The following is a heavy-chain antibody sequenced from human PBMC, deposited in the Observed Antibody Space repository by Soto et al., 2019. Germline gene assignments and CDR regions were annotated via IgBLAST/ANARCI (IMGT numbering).Heavy chain of an antibody. J-gene: IGHJ4*02. CDR1: GFTFSNYA. V-gene: IGHV3-23*01. D-gene: IGHD6-19*01. CDR2: VSGSGGST. CDR3: AKKEFANGWYYFDY. Sequence: EVQLLESGGGLVQPGGSLRLSCVASGFTFSNYAMTWVRQAPGKGLEWVSRVSGSGGSTFYADYVKGRFTISRDNSKNTVYLQMNSLRAEDTAVYYCAKKEFANGWYYFDYWGRGTLVTVSS.